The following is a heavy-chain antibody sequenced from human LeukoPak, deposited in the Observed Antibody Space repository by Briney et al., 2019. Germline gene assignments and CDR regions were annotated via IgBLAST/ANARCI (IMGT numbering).Heavy chain of an antibody. D-gene: IGHD6-13*01. Sequence: GGSLRLSCAASGFTFSVYSMNWVRQAPGKGLEWVSSISSSSSYIYYADSVKGRFTISRDNAKNSLYLQMNSLRAEDTAVYYCARGLFPHQGIAAAGTGGCGYWGQGTLVTVSS. CDR3: ARGLFPHQGIAAAGTGGCGY. V-gene: IGHV3-21*01. CDR1: GFTFSVYS. J-gene: IGHJ4*02. CDR2: ISSSSSYI.